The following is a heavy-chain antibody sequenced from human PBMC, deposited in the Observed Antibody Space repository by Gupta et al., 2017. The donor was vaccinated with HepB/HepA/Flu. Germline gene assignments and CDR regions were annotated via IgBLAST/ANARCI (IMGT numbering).Heavy chain of an antibody. Sequence: QVQLVESGGGVVQPGRSLRLSCAASGFTFSSYGMHWVRQAPGKGLEWVAVIWYDGSNKYYADSVKGRFTISRDNSKNTLYLQMNSLRAEDTAVYYCARDSIGYCSSTSCRTLDYWGQGTLVTVSS. D-gene: IGHD2-2*01. CDR1: GFTFSSYG. J-gene: IGHJ4*02. CDR3: ARDSIGYCSSTSCRTLDY. CDR2: IWYDGSNK. V-gene: IGHV3-33*01.